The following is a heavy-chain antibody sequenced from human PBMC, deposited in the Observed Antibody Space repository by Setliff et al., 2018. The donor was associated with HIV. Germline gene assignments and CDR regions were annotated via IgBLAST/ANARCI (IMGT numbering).Heavy chain of an antibody. D-gene: IGHD3-22*01. CDR2: IYASGST. Sequence: PSETLSLTCTVSGASISSYYWNWIRQPAGKGLEWIGRIYASGSTNYNPSLKSRAAISVDSSKNQFSLRLRSVTAADTALYYCARLGRAIDRGGYSLRFDYWGQGTLVTVSS. V-gene: IGHV4-4*07. CDR1: GASISSYY. J-gene: IGHJ4*02. CDR3: ARLGRAIDRGGYSLRFDY.